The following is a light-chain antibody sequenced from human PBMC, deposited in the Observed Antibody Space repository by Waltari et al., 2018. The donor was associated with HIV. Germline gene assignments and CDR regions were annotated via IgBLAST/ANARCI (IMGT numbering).Light chain of an antibody. CDR1: QSVSGR. J-gene: IGKJ1*01. V-gene: IGKV3-15*01. Sequence: EIVMAQFPATLSVSPGELATLSCRASQSVSGRLAWYQQKPGQAPRLLIYGASTRATGMPPRVSGSGSGTAFTLTVSSRQSEDFGVYYCKQYNNGWKFGEGTKVEIK. CDR3: KQYNNGWK. CDR2: GAS.